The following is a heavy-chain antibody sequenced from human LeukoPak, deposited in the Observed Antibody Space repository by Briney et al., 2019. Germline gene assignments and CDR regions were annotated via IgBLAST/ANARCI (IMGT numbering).Heavy chain of an antibody. Sequence: ASVKVSCKASGYTFTGYYMHWVRQATGQGLEWMGWMNPNSGNTGYAQKFQGRVTMTRNTSISTAYMELSSLRSEDTAVYYCARRGILTGTIDYWGQGTLVTVSS. V-gene: IGHV1-8*02. CDR2: MNPNSGNT. CDR3: ARRGILTGTIDY. J-gene: IGHJ4*02. CDR1: GYTFTGYY. D-gene: IGHD3-9*01.